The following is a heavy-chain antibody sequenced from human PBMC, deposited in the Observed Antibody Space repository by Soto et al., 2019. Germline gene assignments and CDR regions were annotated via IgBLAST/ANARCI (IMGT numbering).Heavy chain of an antibody. J-gene: IGHJ4*02. CDR3: ARDRARGSGSTPYYFDY. Sequence: SVKVSCKASGGTFSSYAISWVRQAPGQGLEWMGGIIPIFGTANYAQKFQGRVTITADKSTSTAYMELSSLRSEDTAVYYCARDRARGSGSTPYYFDYWGQGTLVTVS. CDR2: IIPIFGTA. CDR1: GGTFSSYA. V-gene: IGHV1-69*06. D-gene: IGHD3-10*01.